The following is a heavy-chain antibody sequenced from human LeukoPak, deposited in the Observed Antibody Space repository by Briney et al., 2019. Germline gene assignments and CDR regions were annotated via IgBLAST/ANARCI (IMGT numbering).Heavy chain of an antibody. J-gene: IGHJ4*02. V-gene: IGHV3-30*04. CDR1: GFTFDGYA. D-gene: IGHD5-12*01. CDR3: ARDQLAYSGYDTLFDY. Sequence: GRSLRLSCAASGFTFDGYAIHWVRQAPGKGLEWVAVISYDGSNKYYADSVKGRFTISRDNSKNTLYLQLNSLRPEDTAVYYCARDQLAYSGYDTLFDYWGQGSLVTVSS. CDR2: ISYDGSNK.